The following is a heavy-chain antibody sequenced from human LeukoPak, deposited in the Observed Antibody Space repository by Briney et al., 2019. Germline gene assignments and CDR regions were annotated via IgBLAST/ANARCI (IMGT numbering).Heavy chain of an antibody. V-gene: IGHV1-46*01. Sequence: ASVKVSCKASGETLTSYYMHWVRQAPGHGLEWMGLINPSGGSTSYAQKFQGRVTMTRDTSTSTVYMELSSLRSEDTAVYYCARLTNSGSLEFGYWGQGTLVTVSS. CDR2: INPSGGST. D-gene: IGHD3-10*01. CDR1: GETLTSYY. J-gene: IGHJ4*02. CDR3: ARLTNSGSLEFGY.